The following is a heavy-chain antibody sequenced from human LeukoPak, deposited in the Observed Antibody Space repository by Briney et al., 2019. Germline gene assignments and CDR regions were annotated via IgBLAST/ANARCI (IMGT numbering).Heavy chain of an antibody. CDR1: GFIFSSYW. CDR3: TRQWHTPSDY. J-gene: IGHJ4*02. Sequence: GGSLRLSCAASGFIFSSYWMHWVRQKPGEGPLWLSRINGDGTSTAYARSVQGRFIISRDNAKNTLYLQMNSLRVDDTAVYYCTRQWHTPSDYWGQGTVVTVS. V-gene: IGHV3-74*03. D-gene: IGHD6-19*01. CDR2: INGDGTST.